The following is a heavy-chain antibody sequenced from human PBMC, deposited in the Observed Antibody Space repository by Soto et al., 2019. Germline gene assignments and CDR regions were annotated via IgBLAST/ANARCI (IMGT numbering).Heavy chain of an antibody. V-gene: IGHV3-7*01. J-gene: IGHJ3*02. Sequence: LSCAASGFTFSRYWMNWVRQAPGKGLEWVGNIKQDGTEKNYVDSVKGRFAISRDNARNSLYLQMDSLRAEDTAVYFCARGDTPMITGMDSFDIWGQGTMVTVSS. CDR2: IKQDGTEK. CDR3: ARGDTPMITGMDSFDI. D-gene: IGHD5-18*01. CDR1: GFTFSRYW.